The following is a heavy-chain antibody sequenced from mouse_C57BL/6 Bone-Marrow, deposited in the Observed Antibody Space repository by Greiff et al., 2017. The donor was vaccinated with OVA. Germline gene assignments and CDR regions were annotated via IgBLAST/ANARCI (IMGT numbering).Heavy chain of an antibody. CDR2: ISSGGSYT. CDR1: GFTFSSYG. CDR3: ARHIDYGSSYAMDY. D-gene: IGHD1-1*01. J-gene: IGHJ4*01. V-gene: IGHV5-6*01. Sequence: EVHLVESGGDLVKPGGSLKLSCAASGFTFSSYGMSWVRQTPDKRLEWVATISSGGSYTYYPASVKGRFTISRDNANNTLYLQMSSLKSEDTAMYYCARHIDYGSSYAMDYWGQGTSVTVSS.